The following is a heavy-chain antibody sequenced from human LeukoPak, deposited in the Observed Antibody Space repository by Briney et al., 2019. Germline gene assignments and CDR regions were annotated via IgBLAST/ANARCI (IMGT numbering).Heavy chain of an antibody. CDR1: GGSISSYY. CDR2: FYYSGSS. V-gene: IGHV4-59*01. CDR3: ARENYYGSGSYHYYYYYMDV. J-gene: IGHJ6*03. Sequence: SETLSLTCTVSGGSISSYYWSWIRQPPGEGLEGSGYFYYSGSSNYNPSLTSRVTISVDTSKNQFSLKLSSVTAADTAVYYCARENYYGSGSYHYYYYYMDVWSKGTTVTISS. D-gene: IGHD3-10*01.